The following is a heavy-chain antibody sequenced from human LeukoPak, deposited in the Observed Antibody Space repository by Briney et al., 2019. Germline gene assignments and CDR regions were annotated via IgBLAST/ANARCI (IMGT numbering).Heavy chain of an antibody. D-gene: IGHD1-26*01. J-gene: IGHJ4*02. CDR2: INANSGDT. CDR3: ARDLISTPYWELDY. Sequence: GASVKVSCKTSGYTFAGYFLHWVRQAPTQGLQWMGRINANSGDTDLAQDFQYRVTMTRDTSIYTAYMELSSLTSDDTAIYYCARDLISTPYWELDYWGQGTLVAASS. V-gene: IGHV1-2*06. CDR1: GYTFAGYF.